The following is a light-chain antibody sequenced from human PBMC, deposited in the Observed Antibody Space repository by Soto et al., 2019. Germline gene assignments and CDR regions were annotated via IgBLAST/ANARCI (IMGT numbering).Light chain of an antibody. V-gene: IGLV2-23*01. CDR2: EGI. Sequence: QSALTQPASVSGSPGQSITISCTGTSSTVGGFNVVSWYQQHPGKAPKVIIYEGIKRPSGVSNRFSGSNSGSTASLTISGLQAEDEADYYCQAYDYSLTAPVFGGGTKLTVL. J-gene: IGLJ3*02. CDR1: SSTVGGFNV. CDR3: QAYDYSLTAPV.